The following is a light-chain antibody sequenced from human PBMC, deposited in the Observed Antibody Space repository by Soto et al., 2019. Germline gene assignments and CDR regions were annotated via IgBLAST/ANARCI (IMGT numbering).Light chain of an antibody. CDR1: QSVSNNY. J-gene: IGKJ1*01. V-gene: IGKV3-20*01. Sequence: EIVLTQSPGTLSLSPGERATLSCRASQSVSNNYLAWYQQIPGQAPRLLIYGASNRATGIPDRFSGSGSGTEFPLTISILERDDFAVSYCQQYGSSGRFGQRTKV. CDR2: GAS. CDR3: QQYGSSGR.